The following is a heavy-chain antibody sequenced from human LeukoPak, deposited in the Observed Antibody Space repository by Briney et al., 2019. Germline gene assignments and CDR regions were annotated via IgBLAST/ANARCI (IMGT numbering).Heavy chain of an antibody. Sequence: PGGSLRLSFAASGFTFSSYWMHWVRQAPGKGLVWVSRINSDGSSTNYADSVKGRFTNPIDNSKNKPSLQTNSLRANDTPVHYCAKLPVTADLYYLDYWWEEAMVTVSS. J-gene: IGHJ4*02. D-gene: IGHD2-21*02. CDR3: AKLPVTADLYYLDY. CDR1: GFTFSSYW. CDR2: INSDGSST. V-gene: IGHV3-74*01.